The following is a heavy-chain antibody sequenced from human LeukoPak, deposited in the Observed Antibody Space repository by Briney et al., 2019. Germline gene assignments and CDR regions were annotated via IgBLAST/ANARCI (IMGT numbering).Heavy chain of an antibody. D-gene: IGHD2-2*01. CDR3: AKDRAAGYCSSTSCYAYYFDY. J-gene: IGHJ4*02. CDR1: GFSFSSYG. CDR2: IRYDGGNK. V-gene: IGHV3-30*02. Sequence: GGSLRLSCAASGFSFSSYGMHWVRQAPGKGLEWVAFIRYDGGNKYYADSVKGRFIISRDNSKNTLYLQMNSLRAEDTAVYYCAKDRAAGYCSSTSCYAYYFDYWGQGTLVTVSS.